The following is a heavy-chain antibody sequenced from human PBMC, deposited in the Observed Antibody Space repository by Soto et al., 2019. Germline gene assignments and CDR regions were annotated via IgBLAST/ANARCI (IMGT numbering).Heavy chain of an antibody. CDR2: VNPSGGHT. CDR1: GNTFTNYY. V-gene: IGHV1-46*01. J-gene: IGHJ4*02. D-gene: IGHD2-21*02. Sequence: QVQLMQSGAEVKKPGASVKVSCKASGNTFTNYYIHWVRQAPGQGLEWMGTVNPSGGHTTYSQNSLSRVTMTRDSSTTTLCTELTRLSSDGAAVYYCARGGHVVVVTAAFAYWGQGTLVTVSS. CDR3: ARGGHVVVVTAAFAY.